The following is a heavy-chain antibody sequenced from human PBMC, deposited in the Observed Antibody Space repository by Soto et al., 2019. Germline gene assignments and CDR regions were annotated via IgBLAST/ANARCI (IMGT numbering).Heavy chain of an antibody. CDR1: GGTFSSYA. D-gene: IGHD6-19*01. CDR3: ARGVAVAGPNYYYYGMDV. V-gene: IGHV1-69*01. CDR2: IIPIFGTA. J-gene: IGHJ6*02. Sequence: QVQLVQSGAEVKKPGSSVKVSCKASGGTFSSYAISWVRQAPGQGLEWMGVIIPIFGTANYAQKFQGRVTITADEATSTAYMELSSLRSEDTAVYYCARGVAVAGPNYYYYGMDVWGQGTTVTVSS.